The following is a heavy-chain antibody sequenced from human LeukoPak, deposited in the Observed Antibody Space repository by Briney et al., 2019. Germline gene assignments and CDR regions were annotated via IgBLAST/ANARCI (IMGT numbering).Heavy chain of an antibody. CDR1: GFTFSSYA. J-gene: IGHJ5*02. Sequence: PGGSLRLSCAASGFTFSSYAMHWVRQAPGKGLEWVAVISYDGSNKYYADSVKGRFTISRDNSKNTLYLQMNSLRAEDTAVYYCARDWLPWGQGTLVTVSS. D-gene: IGHD5-12*01. CDR2: ISYDGSNK. V-gene: IGHV3-30-3*01. CDR3: ARDWLP.